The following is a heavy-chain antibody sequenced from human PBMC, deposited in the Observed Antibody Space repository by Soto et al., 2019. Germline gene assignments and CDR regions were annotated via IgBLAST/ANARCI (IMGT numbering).Heavy chain of an antibody. CDR2: ISADNGDT. J-gene: IGHJ6*02. D-gene: IGHD5-12*01. V-gene: IGHV1-18*01. Sequence: QVQLVQSGAEVKKPGASVKVSCKASGYTFTSYGISWVRQAPGQGLEWMGWISADNGDTNYAQKLQGRVTMTTDTSTSTAYMELRSLRSDDTAVYYCARTLVDQSCYYYGMDVWGQGTTVTVSS. CDR1: GYTFTSYG. CDR3: ARTLVDQSCYYYGMDV.